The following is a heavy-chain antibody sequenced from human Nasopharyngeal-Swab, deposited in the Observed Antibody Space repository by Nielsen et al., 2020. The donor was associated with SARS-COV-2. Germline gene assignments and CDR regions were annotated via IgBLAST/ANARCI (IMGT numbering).Heavy chain of an antibody. CDR2: VNQDGSRP. V-gene: IGHV3-74*01. Sequence: GESLKISCVTSGVIFSKYWMHWVRQAPGKGLVWVSRVNQDGSRPDYADSARGRFTISRDNAKNTLYLQMNSLRVEDTALYYCVKHQGSSSDQWGQGTLVTVSS. J-gene: IGHJ4*02. CDR1: GVIFSKYW. CDR3: VKHQGSSSDQ.